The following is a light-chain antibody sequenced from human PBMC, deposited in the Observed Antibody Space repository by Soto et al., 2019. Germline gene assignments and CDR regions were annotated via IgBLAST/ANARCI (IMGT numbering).Light chain of an antibody. CDR3: QQYRDWPYT. V-gene: IGKV3-15*01. CDR2: GAS. J-gene: IGKJ2*01. Sequence: EIVMTQSPATLSVSPGERATLSCRASQSVTSQLAWYHQRPGQAPRLLIYGASTRARGVPDRFSGSGSGTEFTLTISTLQSEDFAVYYCQQYRDWPYTFGQGTKLEIK. CDR1: QSVTSQ.